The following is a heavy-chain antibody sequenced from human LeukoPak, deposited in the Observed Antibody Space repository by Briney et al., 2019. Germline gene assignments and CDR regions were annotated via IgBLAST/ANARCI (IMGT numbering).Heavy chain of an antibody. CDR2: ISGYNDNT. D-gene: IGHD6-6*01. V-gene: IGHV1-18*01. CDR1: GYTFTSYG. Sequence: ASVKVSCKTSGYTFTSYGISWVRQAPGQGLEWMGWISGYNDNTKYAQQFQGRVTMTTDTSTSTAYMELRSLRSDDTAVYYCARAKYQGREKKDYWGQGTLVTVSS. CDR3: ARAKYQGREKKDY. J-gene: IGHJ4*02.